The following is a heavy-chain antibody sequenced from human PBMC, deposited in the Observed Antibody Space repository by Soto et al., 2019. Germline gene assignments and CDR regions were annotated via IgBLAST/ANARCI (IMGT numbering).Heavy chain of an antibody. Sequence: ASVKVSCKVSGYTLTELPMHWVRQAPGKGLEWMGGFDPEDGETIYAQKFQGRVTMTEDTSTDTAYMELSSLRSEDTAVYYCATDHTGFGELLFHYGMDVWGQGTTVTVSS. D-gene: IGHD3-10*01. CDR1: GYTLTELP. CDR3: ATDHTGFGELLFHYGMDV. J-gene: IGHJ6*02. CDR2: FDPEDGET. V-gene: IGHV1-24*01.